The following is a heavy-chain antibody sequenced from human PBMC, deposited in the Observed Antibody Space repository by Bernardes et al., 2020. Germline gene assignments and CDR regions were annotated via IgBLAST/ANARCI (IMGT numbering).Heavy chain of an antibody. CDR2: IFHTGVT. Sequence: SQTLSLTCAVSGASLHGSDYWIWVRQSPGKGLEWIGEIFHTGVTKYNPSLKSRVTISLDMSKKQFSLKLTSMTAADTAVYYCARHRGGRSGMDVWGQGTTVTVSS. D-gene: IGHD2-15*01. CDR1: GASLHGSDY. CDR3: ARHRGGRSGMDV. V-gene: IGHV4-4*02. J-gene: IGHJ6*02.